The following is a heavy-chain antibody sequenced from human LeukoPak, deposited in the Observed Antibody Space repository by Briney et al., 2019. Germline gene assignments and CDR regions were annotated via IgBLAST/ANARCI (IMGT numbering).Heavy chain of an antibody. CDR3: ARGHRDYVWGSYRYTCWFDP. J-gene: IGHJ5*02. CDR2: INHSGST. Sequence: PSETLSLTCAVYGGSFSGYYWSWIRQPPGKGLEWIGEINHSGSTNYNPSLKSRVTISVDTSKNQFSLKLSSVTAADTAVYYCARGHRDYVWGSYRYTCWFDPWGQGTLVTVSS. CDR1: GGSFSGYY. D-gene: IGHD3-16*02. V-gene: IGHV4-34*01.